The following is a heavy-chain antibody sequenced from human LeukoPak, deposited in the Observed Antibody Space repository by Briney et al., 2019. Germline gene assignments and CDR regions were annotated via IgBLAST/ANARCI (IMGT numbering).Heavy chain of an antibody. V-gene: IGHV3-21*01. J-gene: IGHJ4*02. CDR3: ARDLDSAMAFKYFDY. CDR1: GFTFSNCG. CDR2: ISSSSPYI. Sequence: GGSLRLSCAASGFTFSNCGMNWVRQAPGKGLEWVSSISSSSPYIYYADSLKGRFTISRDNAKNSLYLQMHSLRAEDTAVYYCARDLDSAMAFKYFDYWGQGTLVIVSS. D-gene: IGHD5-18*01.